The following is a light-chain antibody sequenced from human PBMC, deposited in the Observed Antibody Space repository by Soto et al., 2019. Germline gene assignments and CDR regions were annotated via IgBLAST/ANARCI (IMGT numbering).Light chain of an antibody. CDR2: DVS. J-gene: IGLJ2*01. Sequence: QSALTQPASVSGSPGQSITISCTGTSSDIGGYNYVSWYQQHPGKAPKLMIYDVSNRPSGVSNRFSGSKSGNTASLTISGLQAEDEADYYCSSATTTSTSFGGGTKLTVL. CDR1: SSDIGGYNY. V-gene: IGLV2-14*01. CDR3: SSATTTSTS.